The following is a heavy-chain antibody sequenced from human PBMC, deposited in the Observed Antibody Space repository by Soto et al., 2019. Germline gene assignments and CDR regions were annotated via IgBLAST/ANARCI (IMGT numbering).Heavy chain of an antibody. J-gene: IGHJ4*02. CDR1: GFTFSSYA. Sequence: EVQLLESGGGLVQPGGSLRLSCAASGFTFSSYAMSWVRQAPGKGLEGVSTIRAGGGSTYYADSVKGRFTISRDNSKNTLYLQMNSLRAEDTAVYYCAKDTGLGGTGSLCFDYWGQGTLVTVSS. V-gene: IGHV3-23*01. D-gene: IGHD1-1*01. CDR3: AKDTGLGGTGSLCFDY. CDR2: IRAGGGST.